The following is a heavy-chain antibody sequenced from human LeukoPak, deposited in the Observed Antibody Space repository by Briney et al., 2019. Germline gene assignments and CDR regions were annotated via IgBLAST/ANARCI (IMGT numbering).Heavy chain of an antibody. J-gene: IGHJ6*02. CDR1: GFTFSSYG. V-gene: IGHV3-30*18. CDR3: AKDSYYSGWYLNYYYGMDV. D-gene: IGHD6-19*01. CDR2: ISYDGSNK. Sequence: GGSLRLSCAASGFTFSSYGMHWVRQAPGKGLEWVAVISYDGSNKYYADSAKGRFTISRDNSKNTLYLQMNNLRAEDTAVYYCAKDSYYSGWYLNYYYGMDVWGQGTTVAVSS.